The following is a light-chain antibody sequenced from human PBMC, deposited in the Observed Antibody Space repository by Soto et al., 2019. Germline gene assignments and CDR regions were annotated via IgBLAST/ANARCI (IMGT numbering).Light chain of an antibody. CDR1: SSNIGAGYG. CDR3: QSYDSSLSGYV. V-gene: IGLV1-40*01. CDR2: GNS. Sequence: QAVVTQPPSVSGAPGQRVTISCTGSSSNIGAGYGVHWYQQLPGTAPKLLIYGNSNRPSGVPDRFSGSKSGTSVSLAITGLQAEDEADYYCQSYDSSLSGYVFGTRTKLTVL. J-gene: IGLJ1*01.